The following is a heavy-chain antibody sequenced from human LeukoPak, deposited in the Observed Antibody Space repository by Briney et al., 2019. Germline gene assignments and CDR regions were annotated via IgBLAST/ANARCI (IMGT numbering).Heavy chain of an antibody. CDR2: MNPNSGNT. J-gene: IGHJ2*01. D-gene: IGHD2-15*01. CDR1: GYTSTGYY. Sequence: ASVKVSCKAPGYTSTGYYMHWVRQATGQGLEWMGWMNPNSGNTGYAQKFQGRVTMTRNTSISTAYMELSSLRSEDTAVYYCARAVYCSGGSCYQSYWYFDLWGRGTLVTVSS. CDR3: ARAVYCSGGSCYQSYWYFDL. V-gene: IGHV1-8*02.